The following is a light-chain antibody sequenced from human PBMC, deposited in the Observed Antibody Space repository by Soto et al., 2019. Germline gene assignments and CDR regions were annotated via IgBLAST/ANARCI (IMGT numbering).Light chain of an antibody. CDR1: QSLLNSNGNNY. CDR2: LGS. CDR3: MQSQQTPLT. J-gene: IGKJ4*01. V-gene: IGKV2-28*01. Sequence: DIVLTQSPLSLPVTPGEPASISCRSSQSLLNSNGNNYLYWYVQKPGQSPQLLINLGSGRASGVPDRFSGSGSGTDFTLKISRVEAEDVGVYYCMQSQQTPLTFGGGTKVEIK.